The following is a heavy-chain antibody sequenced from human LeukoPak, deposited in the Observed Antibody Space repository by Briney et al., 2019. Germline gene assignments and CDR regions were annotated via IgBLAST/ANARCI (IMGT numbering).Heavy chain of an antibody. CDR2: ISSSSSYI. J-gene: IGHJ4*02. D-gene: IGHD3-22*01. Sequence: PGGSLRLSCAASGFTFSSYSMNWVRQAPGKGLEWVSSISSSSSYIYYADSVKGRFTISRDNAKNSLYLQMNSLRAEDTAVYYCAREALTYYYDSSGLLDYWGQGTLVTVSS. CDR3: AREALTYYYDSSGLLDY. V-gene: IGHV3-21*01. CDR1: GFTFSSYS.